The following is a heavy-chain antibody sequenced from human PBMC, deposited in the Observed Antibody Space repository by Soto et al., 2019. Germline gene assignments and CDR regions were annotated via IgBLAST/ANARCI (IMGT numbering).Heavy chain of an antibody. D-gene: IGHD3-16*01. Sequence: VGSLRLSCAASGFSFSDSWMDWVRQAPGKGPEWVANIKEDGSEKNYVDSVKGRFTISRDNAKNSLYLQMNSLRAEDTAVYYCASLGRHGWGQGTTVTVSS. CDR2: IKEDGSEK. CDR1: GFSFSDSW. CDR3: ASLGRHG. V-gene: IGHV3-7*01. J-gene: IGHJ6*02.